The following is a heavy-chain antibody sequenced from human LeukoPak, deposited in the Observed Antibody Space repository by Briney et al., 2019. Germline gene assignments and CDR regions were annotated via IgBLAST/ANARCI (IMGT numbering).Heavy chain of an antibody. CDR2: ISWNSGSI. CDR3: AKDQGAAAGYYYYYYGMDV. Sequence: GGSLRLSCAASGFTFDDYAMHWVRQAPGKGLEWVSGISWNSGSIGYADSVKGRFTISRDNAKNSLYLQMNSLRAEDTALYYCAKDQGAAAGYYYYYYGMDVWGQGTTVTVSS. V-gene: IGHV3-9*01. CDR1: GFTFDDYA. D-gene: IGHD6-13*01. J-gene: IGHJ6*02.